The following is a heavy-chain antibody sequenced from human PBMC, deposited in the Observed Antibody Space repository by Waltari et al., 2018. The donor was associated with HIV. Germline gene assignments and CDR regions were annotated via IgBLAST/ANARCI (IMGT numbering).Heavy chain of an antibody. CDR3: ARAWAWGWEIPGSFDL. J-gene: IGHJ3*01. Sequence: EELLVESGGRLSRPRGSLRLSCAASGFTFDSYGMHWVGQVAGKRLGWIWGINWNGGKVDGGESFKGRFSITRDNSKSFLFLQMTNLGVDDTATYYCARAWAWGWEIPGSFDLWGRGTRVIVSS. D-gene: IGHD1-26*01. V-gene: IGHV3-20*04. CDR2: INWNGGKV. CDR1: GFTFDSYG.